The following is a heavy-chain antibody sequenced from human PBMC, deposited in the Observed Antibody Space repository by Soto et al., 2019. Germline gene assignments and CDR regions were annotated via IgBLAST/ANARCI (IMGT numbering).Heavy chain of an antibody. CDR1: GAPITINY. CDR2: IYYSGST. CDR3: SRDGVGQYDH. Sequence: SETLSLTCTVSGAPITINYCSWIRQAPGKGLEWIGYIYYSGSTTYNPSLKRRSTISAATSKDQFTRKLDSVTAANTAVYYFSRDGVGQYDHWGHGILVTVSS. J-gene: IGHJ4*01. V-gene: IGHV4-59*01. D-gene: IGHD4-4*01.